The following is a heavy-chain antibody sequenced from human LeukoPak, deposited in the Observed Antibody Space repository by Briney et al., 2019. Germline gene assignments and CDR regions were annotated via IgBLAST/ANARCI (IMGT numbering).Heavy chain of an antibody. D-gene: IGHD2-15*01. V-gene: IGHV4-38-2*02. CDR3: ARHGGSPLDPLDS. Sequence: PSETLSLTCTVSGYSISSGYYWGWIRQPPGKGLEWIGSIYHSGSTYYNPSLKSRVTISVDTSKNQFSLKLSSVTATDTAVYYCARHGGSPLDPLDSWGQGTLVTVSS. CDR1: GYSISSGYY. CDR2: IYHSGST. J-gene: IGHJ4*02.